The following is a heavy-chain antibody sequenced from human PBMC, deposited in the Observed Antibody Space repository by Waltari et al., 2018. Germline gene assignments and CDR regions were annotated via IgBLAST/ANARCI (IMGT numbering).Heavy chain of an antibody. CDR1: GGTFSSYA. CDR3: ARDSDGSGSYYNVYFDY. D-gene: IGHD3-10*01. V-gene: IGHV1-69*13. J-gene: IGHJ4*02. CDR2: IIPILGTA. Sequence: QVQLVQSGAEVKKPGSSVKVSCKASGGTFSSYAISWVRQAPGQGLEWMGGIIPILGTANDAQKFQGRGTITADESTSTAYMELSSLRSEDTAVYYCARDSDGSGSYYNVYFDYWGQGTLVTVSS.